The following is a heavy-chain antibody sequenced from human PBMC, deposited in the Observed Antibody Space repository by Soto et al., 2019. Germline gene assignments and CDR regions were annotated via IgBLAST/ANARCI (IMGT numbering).Heavy chain of an antibody. CDR3: ARDRRRYPRGYSYGYDYYYGMDV. V-gene: IGHV1-69*01. D-gene: IGHD5-18*01. J-gene: IGHJ6*02. CDR2: IIPIFGTA. CDR1: GGTFSSYA. Sequence: QVQLVQSGAEVKKPGSSVKVSCKASGGTFSSYAISWVRQAPGLGLEWMGGIIPIFGTANYAQKFQGRVTITADESTSTAYMELSSLRSEDTAVYYCARDRRRYPRGYSYGYDYYYGMDVWGQGTTVTVSS.